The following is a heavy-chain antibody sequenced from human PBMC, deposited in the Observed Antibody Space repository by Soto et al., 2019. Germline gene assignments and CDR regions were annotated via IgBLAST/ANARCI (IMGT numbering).Heavy chain of an antibody. CDR1: DFTFSDYS. D-gene: IGHD5-12*01. Sequence: QVHLVESGGGLVQPGGSLRLSCAASDFTFSDYSMSWIRQAPGKGLELVSYISNSGSDTYSTDSVKDRFTVSRDNARYSLFQQMNRLTNDDTAVEYCAIHRDSCYVRDYWGQGTLVTVS. J-gene: IGHJ4*02. V-gene: IGHV3-11*01. CDR3: AIHRDSCYVRDY. CDR2: ISNSGSDT.